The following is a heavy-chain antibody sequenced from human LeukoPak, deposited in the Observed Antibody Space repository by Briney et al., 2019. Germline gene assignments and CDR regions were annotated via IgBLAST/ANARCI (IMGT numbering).Heavy chain of an antibody. CDR1: GFTFSSYG. D-gene: IGHD3-10*01. CDR3: AKAPDYYGSGRGVDY. V-gene: IGHV3-30*02. J-gene: IGHJ4*02. Sequence: PGGSLRLSCAASGFTFSSYGMHWVRQAPGKGLEWVAFIRYDGSNKYYADSVKGRFTISRDNSKNTLYLQMNSLRAEDTAVYYCAKAPDYYGSGRGVDYWGQGTLVTVSS. CDR2: IRYDGSNK.